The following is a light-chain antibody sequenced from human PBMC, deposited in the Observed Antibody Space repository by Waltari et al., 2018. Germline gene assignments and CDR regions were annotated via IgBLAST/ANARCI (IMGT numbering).Light chain of an antibody. CDR3: SSQTLDGLVL. V-gene: IGLV2-14*03. J-gene: IGLJ2*01. CDR1: GSAAGASES. Sequence: QSALTQPASVSGSPGQSITISCSGLGSAAGASESVSWHQHHPDKPPKVIIYDVTHRPSGVSERFSASKSANTASLTISRLQPEDEADYYCSSQTLDGLVLFGGGTKLTVL. CDR2: DVT.